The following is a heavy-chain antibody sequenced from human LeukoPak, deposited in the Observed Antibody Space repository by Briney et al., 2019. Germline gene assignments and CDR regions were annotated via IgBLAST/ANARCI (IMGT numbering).Heavy chain of an antibody. CDR3: AKRPDCSTTNCFRFEY. J-gene: IGHJ4*02. CDR1: GFTFSTYA. D-gene: IGHD2-2*01. V-gene: IGHV3-23*01. Sequence: GGSLRLSCAASGFTFSTYAMSWVRQAPGQGLEWVSSISGDGGSTYYAESVKGRFTISRDNSKNPLYLQMNSLRAEDTAVYYCAKRPDCSTTNCFRFEYWGQGTLVTVSS. CDR2: ISGDGGST.